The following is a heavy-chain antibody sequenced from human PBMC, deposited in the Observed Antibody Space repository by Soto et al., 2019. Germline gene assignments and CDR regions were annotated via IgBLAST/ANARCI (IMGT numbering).Heavy chain of an antibody. CDR2: IYSGGST. Sequence: GGSLRLSCAASGFTVSSNYMIWVRQAPGKGLEWASVIYSGGSTYYADSVKGRFTISRDNSKNTLYLQMNSLRAEDTAVYYCAKSEYGSGSYYQYYYGMDVWGQGTTVTVSS. V-gene: IGHV3-66*01. CDR3: AKSEYGSGSYYQYYYGMDV. D-gene: IGHD3-10*01. CDR1: GFTVSSNY. J-gene: IGHJ6*02.